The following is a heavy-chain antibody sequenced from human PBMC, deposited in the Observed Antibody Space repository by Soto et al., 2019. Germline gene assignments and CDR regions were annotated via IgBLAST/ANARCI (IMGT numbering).Heavy chain of an antibody. CDR2: IHYSGKT. CDR3: ARQIDAVGEFDY. V-gene: IGHV4-59*13. J-gene: IGHJ4*02. D-gene: IGHD3-10*01. CDR1: DGSIRSYY. Sequence: SQTLSLTCSVSDGSIRSYYCSWIRQYPGKGLEWIAYIHYSGKTIYNPSLKSRVIISVDTSKNQFSLKLKSVSAAVTAVYHCARQIDAVGEFDYWGKRTLVPVSS.